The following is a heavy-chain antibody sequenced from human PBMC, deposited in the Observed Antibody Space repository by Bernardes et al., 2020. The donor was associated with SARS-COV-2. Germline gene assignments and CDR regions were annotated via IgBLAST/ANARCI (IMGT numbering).Heavy chain of an antibody. D-gene: IGHD2-2*01. Sequence: SGPTLVKPAQTLTLTCTFSGFSLSTSGMRVNWIRQPPGKALEWLARVDWADDKFYSTSLKTRLTISKDTSKNQVVLTMTNMDPVDTGTYYCARGCCDSAGCHNWFDPWGQGTLVTVSS. CDR1: GFSLSTSGMR. J-gene: IGHJ5*02. V-gene: IGHV2-70*04. CDR3: ARGCCDSAGCHNWFDP. CDR2: VDWADDK.